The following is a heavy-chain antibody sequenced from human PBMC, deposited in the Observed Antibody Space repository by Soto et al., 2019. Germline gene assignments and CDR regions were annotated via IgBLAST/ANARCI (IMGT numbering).Heavy chain of an antibody. CDR2: IYYSAST. J-gene: IGHJ3*02. CDR3: ARDQSLLLNAFDI. D-gene: IGHD2-15*01. Sequence: QVQLQESGPGLVKPSQTLSLTCTVSGGSISSGGYYWSWIRQHPGKGLEWIGYIYYSASTYYNPSLKSRVNISVDTSKSQVSLKLSSVTAADTAVYYCARDQSLLLNAFDIWGQGTMVTVSS. V-gene: IGHV4-31*03. CDR1: GGSISSGGYY.